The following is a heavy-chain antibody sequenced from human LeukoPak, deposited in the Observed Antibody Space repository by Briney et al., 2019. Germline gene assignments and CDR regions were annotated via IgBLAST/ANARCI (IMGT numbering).Heavy chain of an antibody. J-gene: IGHJ4*02. D-gene: IGHD2-21*02. Sequence: GGSLRLSCAASGFTFSSYGMHWVRQAPGKGLEWVAVIWYDGSDKYYADSVKGRFTISRDNSKNTLYLQMNSLRAEDTAVYCCARAVVVTAMSDYWGQGTLVTVSS. CDR2: IWYDGSDK. V-gene: IGHV3-33*01. CDR3: ARAVVVTAMSDY. CDR1: GFTFSSYG.